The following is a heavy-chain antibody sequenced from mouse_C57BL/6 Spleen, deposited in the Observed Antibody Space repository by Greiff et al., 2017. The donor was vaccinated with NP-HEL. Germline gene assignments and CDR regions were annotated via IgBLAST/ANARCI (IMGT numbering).Heavy chain of an antibody. CDR1: GYTFTSYW. CDR3: ARSGYGNYKFAY. J-gene: IGHJ3*01. V-gene: IGHV1-50*01. CDR2: IDPSDSYT. Sequence: QVQLKQSGAELVKPGASVKLSCKASGYTFTSYWMQWVKQRPGQSLEWIGEIDPSDSYTNYNQKFKGKATLTVDTSSSTAYMQLSSLTSEDSAVYYCARSGYGNYKFAYWGQGTLVTVSA. D-gene: IGHD2-1*01.